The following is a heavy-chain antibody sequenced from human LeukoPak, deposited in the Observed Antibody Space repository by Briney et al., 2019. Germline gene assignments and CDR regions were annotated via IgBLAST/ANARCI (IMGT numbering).Heavy chain of an antibody. CDR3: ARRGDGETNCGGDCHYY. D-gene: IGHD2-21*02. V-gene: IGHV4-4*02. Sequence: GSLRLSCAASGFIFSKYWMIWVRQAPGKGLEWIGSIYYSGSTNYNPSLKSRVTMSVDTSKNQFSLKLSSVTAADTAVYYCARRGDGETNCGGDCHYYWGQGTLVTVSS. CDR2: IYYSGST. J-gene: IGHJ4*02. CDR1: GFIFSKYW.